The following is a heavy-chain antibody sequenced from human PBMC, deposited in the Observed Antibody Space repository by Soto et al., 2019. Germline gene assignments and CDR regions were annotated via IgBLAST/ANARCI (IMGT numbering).Heavy chain of an antibody. CDR1: GFTFSSYG. CDR3: ARDIDDFWSGYYTGSDY. V-gene: IGHV3-33*01. D-gene: IGHD3-3*01. Sequence: GGSLRLSCAASGFTFSSYGMHWVRQAPGKGLEWVAVIWYDGSNKYYADSVKGRFTISRDNSKNTLYLQMNSLRAEDTAVYYCARDIDDFWSGYYTGSDYWGQGTLVTVSS. J-gene: IGHJ4*02. CDR2: IWYDGSNK.